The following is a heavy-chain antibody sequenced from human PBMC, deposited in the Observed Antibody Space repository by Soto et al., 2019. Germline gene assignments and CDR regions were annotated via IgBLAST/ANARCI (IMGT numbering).Heavy chain of an antibody. CDR2: IDPSDSYT. J-gene: IGHJ5*02. CDR3: ARQGADCSSSSFYWRGWFDP. D-gene: IGHD2-2*01. V-gene: IGHV5-10-1*01. Sequence: ELQLVQSGAEVKKPGESLRISCKGSGYSFSSYWITWVRQMPGKGLEWMGRIDPSDSYTNYSPSFQDHVTISADKSISTAYLQWSSLKASDTAIYYCARQGADCSSSSFYWRGWFDPWVQGTLVTVSS. CDR1: GYSFSSYW.